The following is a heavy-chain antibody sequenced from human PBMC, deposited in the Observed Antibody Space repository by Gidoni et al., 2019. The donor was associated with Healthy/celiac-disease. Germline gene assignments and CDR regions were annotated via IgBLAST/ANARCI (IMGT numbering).Heavy chain of an antibody. J-gene: IGHJ3*02. CDR2: IIPILGIA. D-gene: IGHD3-10*01. CDR1: GGTFRSYP. CDR3: ASWTYYYGSGSYTDAFDI. Sequence: QVQLVQSGAEVKKPGSSVKVSCKASGGTFRSYPISWVRQAPGQGLEWMGRIIPILGIANYAQKFQGRVTITADKSTSTAYMELSSLRSEDTAVYYCASWTYYYGSGSYTDAFDIWGQGTMVTVSS. V-gene: IGHV1-69*02.